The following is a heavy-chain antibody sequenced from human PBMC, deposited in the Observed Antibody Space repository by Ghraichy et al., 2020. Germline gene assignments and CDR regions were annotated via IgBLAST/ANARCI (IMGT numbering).Heavy chain of an antibody. V-gene: IGHV3-15*01. Sequence: GGSLRLSCAASGFTFSNAWMSCVRQAPGKGLEWLGRIRSKADGGTTDYAATVKGRFFFSRDDSKDTLYLQMNSLKTEDTAVYYCTTLGLSDTWGQGTLVTVSS. CDR1: GFTFSNAW. D-gene: IGHD2/OR15-2a*01. J-gene: IGHJ5*02. CDR3: TTLGLSDT. CDR2: IRSKADGGTT.